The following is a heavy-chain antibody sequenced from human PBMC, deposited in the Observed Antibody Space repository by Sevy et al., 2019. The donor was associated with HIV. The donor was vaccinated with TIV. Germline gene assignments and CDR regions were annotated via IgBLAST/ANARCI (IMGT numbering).Heavy chain of an antibody. J-gene: IGHJ4*02. CDR2: MYHRGTT. V-gene: IGHV4-4*02. Sequence: SETLSLTCAVSGVSISSSNWWSWVRQPPGKGLEWIGDMYHRGTTNYNPSLKSRVTMSVDKSKIHFSLKLSSVTAADTAVYYCAAGTGTDILGYYFDYWGQGTLVTVSS. CDR1: GVSISSSNW. CDR3: AAGTGTDILGYYFDY. D-gene: IGHD6-19*01.